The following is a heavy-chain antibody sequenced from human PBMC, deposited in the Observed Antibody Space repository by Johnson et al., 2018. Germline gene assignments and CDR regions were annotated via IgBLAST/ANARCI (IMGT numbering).Heavy chain of an antibody. D-gene: IGHD5-24*01. CDR2: IYPDDSDT. V-gene: IGHV5-51*01. CDR1: GYTFTTYW. CDR3: AGHPDFRRDGYNYGVSDC. J-gene: IGHJ4*02. Sequence: VQLVQSGAEVKKPGESLKISCKGSGYTFTTYWIGWVRQMPGKGLEWMGIIYPDDSDTRYSPSFQGQVTISADKSISTAYLQGSRLKASDTAMYYCAGHPDFRRDGYNYGVSDCWGQGTLVTVSS.